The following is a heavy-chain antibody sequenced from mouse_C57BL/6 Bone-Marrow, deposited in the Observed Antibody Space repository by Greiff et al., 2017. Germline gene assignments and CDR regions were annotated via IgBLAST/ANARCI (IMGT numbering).Heavy chain of an antibody. D-gene: IGHD1-1*01. V-gene: IGHV1-81*01. J-gene: IGHJ3*01. CDR3: ARLDYYCCSSFAY. CDR1: GYTFPSYG. CDR2: LYPRSGNT. Sequence: QVQLQQSGAELARPGASVKLSCKASGYTFPSYGISWVKQRPGQGLEWIGELYPRSGNTYYNEKFQGKATLTADKSSSITYVELRSLTSVDSAVFFCARLDYYCCSSFAYWGQGTLVTVSA.